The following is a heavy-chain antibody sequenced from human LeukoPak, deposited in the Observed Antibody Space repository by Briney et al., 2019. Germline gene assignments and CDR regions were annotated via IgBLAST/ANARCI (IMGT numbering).Heavy chain of an antibody. CDR2: IKQDGSEK. J-gene: IGHJ4*02. Sequence: GGSLRLSCAASGFTFSSYWMSWVRQAPGKGLEWVANIKQDGSEKYYVDSVKGRFTISRDNAKNSLYLQMNSLRAEDTAVYYCAREKASAGRSNDYWGQGTLVTVSS. D-gene: IGHD6-13*01. V-gene: IGHV3-7*01. CDR1: GFTFSSYW. CDR3: AREKASAGRSNDY.